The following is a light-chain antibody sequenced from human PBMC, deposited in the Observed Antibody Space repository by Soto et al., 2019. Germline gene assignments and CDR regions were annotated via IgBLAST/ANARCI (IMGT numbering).Light chain of an antibody. V-gene: IGLV2-14*01. CDR3: SSYTNIKTRACV. CDR1: SGDIGSYNR. CDR2: EVT. J-gene: IGLJ1*01. Sequence: QSVLTQPASVSGSPGQSITISCTGTSGDIGSYNRVSWYQQHPGKAPKLIIYEVTDRPSGVSNRFSGSKSGNTASLTISGLQAEVEAEYYCSSYTNIKTRACVFGTGTKLTVL.